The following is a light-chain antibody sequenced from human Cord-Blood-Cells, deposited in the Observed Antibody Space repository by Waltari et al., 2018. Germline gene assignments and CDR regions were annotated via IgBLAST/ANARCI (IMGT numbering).Light chain of an antibody. CDR1: SPTIGINA. J-gene: IGLJ3*02. Sequence: QSVLSQPPSVPEAPMQRVTLSCSGSSPTIGINAVNCYQQLPGKAPKLLIYYDDLLPSGVSDRFSGSKSGTSASLAISGLQSEDEADYYCAAWDDSLNGWVFGGGTKLTVL. CDR3: AAWDDSLNGWV. CDR2: YDD. V-gene: IGLV1-36*01.